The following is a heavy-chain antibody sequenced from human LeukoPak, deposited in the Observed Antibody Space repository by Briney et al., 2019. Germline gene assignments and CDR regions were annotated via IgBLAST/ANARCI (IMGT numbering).Heavy chain of an antibody. CDR3: ARVWGNSSSWQFDY. CDR1: GGSISSGGYY. Sequence: EPSQTLSLTCTVSGGSISSGGYYWSWIRQPPGKGLEWIGYIYHSGSTYYNPSLKSRVTISVDRSKNQFSLKLSSVTAADTAVYYCARVWGNSSSWQFDYWGQGTLVTVSS. J-gene: IGHJ4*02. CDR2: IYHSGST. D-gene: IGHD6-13*01. V-gene: IGHV4-30-2*01.